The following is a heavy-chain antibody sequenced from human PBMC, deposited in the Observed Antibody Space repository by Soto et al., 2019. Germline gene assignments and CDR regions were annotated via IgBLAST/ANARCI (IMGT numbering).Heavy chain of an antibody. CDR2: IIPIFGTA. V-gene: IGHV1-69*06. Sequence: SVKVSCKASGGTFSSYAISWVRQAPGQGLEWMGGIIPIFGTANYAQKFQGRVTITADKSTSTAYMELSSLRSEDTAVYYCASGGNSLYWYFDYWGQGTLVTVSS. D-gene: IGHD2-21*02. CDR3: ASGGNSLYWYFDY. CDR1: GGTFSSYA. J-gene: IGHJ4*02.